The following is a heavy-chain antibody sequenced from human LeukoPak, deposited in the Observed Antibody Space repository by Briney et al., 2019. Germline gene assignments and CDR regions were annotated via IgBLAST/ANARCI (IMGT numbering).Heavy chain of an antibody. CDR1: GYTLTELS. D-gene: IGHD3-3*01. CDR2: CDPEDCET. J-gene: IGHJ4*02. CDR3: ATAFYYFDY. V-gene: IGHV1-24*01. Sequence: ASMNVSCKVSGYTLTELSMHWVRQAPGKGVEGMGGCDPEDCETIYAQKFQGRVTMTEDTSTDTAYMELSSLRSEHTAVYYCATAFYYFDYWGQGTLVTVSS.